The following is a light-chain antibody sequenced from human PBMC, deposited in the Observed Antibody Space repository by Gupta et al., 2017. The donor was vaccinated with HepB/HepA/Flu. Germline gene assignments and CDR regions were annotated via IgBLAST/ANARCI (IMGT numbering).Light chain of an antibody. CDR1: QSLLHRSGVNY. Sequence: ASISCRSSQSLLHRSGVNYFDWYLQRPGQSPQLLIYLGSYRASGVPDRFSGSGSGTDFTLKISRVEAEDVGLYYCKQALQTPRTFGPGTRVEIK. CDR3: KQALQTPRT. J-gene: IGKJ1*01. CDR2: LGS. V-gene: IGKV2-28*01.